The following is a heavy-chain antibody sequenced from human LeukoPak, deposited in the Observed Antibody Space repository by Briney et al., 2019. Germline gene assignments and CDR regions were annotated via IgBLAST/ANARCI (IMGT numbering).Heavy chain of an antibody. CDR2: ISFDGGKI. CDR1: AFPFSNYA. CDR3: ARDPAKGAATYFDY. Sequence: GGSLRLSCTASAFPFSNYAMNWVRRTPGKGLEGVDLISFDGGKISYADSMKGRFTISRDNSKNTLFLQMNSLTVEDTAVYYCARDPAKGAATYFDYWGQGTLVTVSS. J-gene: IGHJ4*02. D-gene: IGHD2-15*01. V-gene: IGHV3-30*04.